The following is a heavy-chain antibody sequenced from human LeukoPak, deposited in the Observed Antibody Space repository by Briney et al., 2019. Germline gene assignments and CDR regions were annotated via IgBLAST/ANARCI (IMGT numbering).Heavy chain of an antibody. CDR2: INQDGREK. V-gene: IGHV3-7*04. Sequence: PGRSLRLSCAASGFTFSSYWTSSARQPPGDGLEWVANINQDGREKYYVDSVKGRFTISRDNAKNSLYLQMNSLRAEDTAVYYCARGEIESRIQLWQTYYYYYMDVWGKGTTVTISS. CDR1: GFTFSSYW. D-gene: IGHD5-18*01. J-gene: IGHJ6*03. CDR3: ARGEIESRIQLWQTYYYYYMDV.